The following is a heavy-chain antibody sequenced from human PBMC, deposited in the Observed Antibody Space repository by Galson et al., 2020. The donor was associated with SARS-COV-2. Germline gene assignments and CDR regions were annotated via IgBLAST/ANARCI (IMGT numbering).Heavy chain of an antibody. CDR2: VYYSGST. D-gene: IGHD5-18*01. V-gene: IGHV4-59*01. Sequence: SETLSLTCTVSGGSTSSYYWSWIRQSPGKRLEWIGYVYYSGSTNYNPSLKSRVTTSVDTSKNQFSLKLYSVTAADTAVYYCARGGGYRDYFDYWGQGTLVTVSS. CDR3: ARGGGYRDYFDY. CDR1: GGSTSSYY. J-gene: IGHJ4*02.